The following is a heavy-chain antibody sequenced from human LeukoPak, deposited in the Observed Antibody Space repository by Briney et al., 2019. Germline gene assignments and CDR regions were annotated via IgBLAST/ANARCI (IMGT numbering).Heavy chain of an antibody. CDR3: ANGQELDDGVFDS. CDR1: GFTFSSFA. CDR2: IRSNGETT. D-gene: IGHD1-1*01. Sequence: GGSLRLSCAASGFTFSSFAMRWVRQAPGKGLEWVSAIRSNGETTYNADSVKRRFTISRDNSKKTLYLQLNSLRVEDTAIYCCANGQELDDGVFDSWGQGTLVTVSS. J-gene: IGHJ4*02. V-gene: IGHV3-23*01.